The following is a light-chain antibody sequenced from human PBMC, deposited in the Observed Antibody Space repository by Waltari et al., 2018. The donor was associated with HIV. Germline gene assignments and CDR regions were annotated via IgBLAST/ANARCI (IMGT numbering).Light chain of an antibody. Sequence: QSALTQPASVSGSSGQSITISCTGTSSDVGGYNYVSWYQPHPGKAPKLMISEVSIRPSGISNRFSGSKSGNTASLTISGLQAEDEADYYCSSYTSSSTYVVFGGGTKLTVL. J-gene: IGLJ2*01. V-gene: IGLV2-14*01. CDR2: EVS. CDR1: SSDVGGYNY. CDR3: SSYTSSSTYVV.